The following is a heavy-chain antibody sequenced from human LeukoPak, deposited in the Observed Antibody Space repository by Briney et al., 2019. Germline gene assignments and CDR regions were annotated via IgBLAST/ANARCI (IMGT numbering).Heavy chain of an antibody. J-gene: IGHJ5*02. CDR2: INPSGGST. D-gene: IGHD2-15*01. Sequence: ASVKVSCKASGYTFTSHYMHWVRQAPGQGLEWMGIINPSGGSTSYAQKFQGRVTMTRDTSTSTAYMELRILRPDDTAMYYCARGGVGPWFDPWGQGTLVTVSS. V-gene: IGHV1-46*01. CDR3: ARGGVGPWFDP. CDR1: GYTFTSHY.